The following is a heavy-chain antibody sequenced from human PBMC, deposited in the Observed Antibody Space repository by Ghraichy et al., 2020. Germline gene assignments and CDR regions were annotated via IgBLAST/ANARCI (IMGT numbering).Heavy chain of an antibody. V-gene: IGHV4-61*02. Sequence: SETLSLTCTVSGGSISSGSYYWSWIRQPAGKGLEWIGRIYTSGSTNYNPSLKSRVTISVDTSKNQFSLKLSSVTAADTAVYYCAREGGYSSHFDYWGQGTLVTVSS. CDR1: GGSISSGSYY. CDR2: IYTSGST. CDR3: AREGGYSSHFDY. J-gene: IGHJ4*02. D-gene: IGHD5-18*01.